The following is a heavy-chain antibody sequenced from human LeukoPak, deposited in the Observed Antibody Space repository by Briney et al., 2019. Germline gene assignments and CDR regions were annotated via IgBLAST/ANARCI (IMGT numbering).Heavy chain of an antibody. Sequence: QSGGSLRLSCAASGFTFSSYGMHWVRQAPGKGLEWVAVISYDGSNKYYADSVKGRFTISRDNSKNTLYLQMNSLRAEDTAVYYCAKIRYDSRGSHAFYFWGQGTMVTVSS. CDR1: GFTFSSYG. CDR3: AKIRYDSRGSHAFYF. J-gene: IGHJ3*01. V-gene: IGHV3-30*18. D-gene: IGHD3-22*01. CDR2: ISYDGSNK.